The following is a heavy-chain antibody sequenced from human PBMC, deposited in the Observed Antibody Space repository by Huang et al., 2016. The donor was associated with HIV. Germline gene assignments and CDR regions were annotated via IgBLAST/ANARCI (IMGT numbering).Heavy chain of an antibody. V-gene: IGHV3-7*01. CDR1: TFTLGAYW. J-gene: IGHJ6*02. CDR2: IKQDETEK. Sequence: VESGGRSVQPGGSIRLSCVGSTFTLGAYWMSWGRQPPGKGREGGDNIKQDETEKYYVDSVKGRFNSSRDNAKKVLFLEMDALRVEDTAIYFCATKTAGMDIWGQGTTVIVSS. CDR3: ATKTAGMDI.